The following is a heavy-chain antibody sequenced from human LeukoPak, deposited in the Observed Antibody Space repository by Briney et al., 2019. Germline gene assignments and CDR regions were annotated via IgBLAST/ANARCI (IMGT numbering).Heavy chain of an antibody. Sequence: GRSLRLSCSASGFTFRDYGMHWVRQAPGKGLEWVAVIWYNGGHKVYADSVRGRFTISRDNSNNTLFLQLDSLRAEDTAVYYCATGYCTSITCYTTSSDFASWGQGTLVTVSS. J-gene: IGHJ4*02. CDR2: IWYNGGHK. V-gene: IGHV3-33*01. D-gene: IGHD2-2*02. CDR1: GFTFRDYG. CDR3: ATGYCTSITCYTTSSDFAS.